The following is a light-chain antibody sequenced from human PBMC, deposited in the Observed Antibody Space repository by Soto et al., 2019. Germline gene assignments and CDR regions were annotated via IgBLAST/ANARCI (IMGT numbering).Light chain of an antibody. CDR2: EVS. V-gene: IGLV2-8*01. J-gene: IGLJ2*01. CDR1: SSDVGGYKY. CDR3: SSYAGSNNVV. Sequence: QSALTQPPSASGSPGQSVTISCTGTSSDVGGYKYVSWYQQHPGKVPKLMIYEVSKRPSGVPDRFSGSKSGNTASPTVSGLQAEDEADYYCSSYAGSNNVVFGGGTKLTVL.